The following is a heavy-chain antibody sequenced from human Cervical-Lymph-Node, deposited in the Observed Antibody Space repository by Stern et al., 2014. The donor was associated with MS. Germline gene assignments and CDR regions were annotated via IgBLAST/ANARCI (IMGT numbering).Heavy chain of an antibody. Sequence: QMQLMQSGAEVKKPGSSVKVSCKASGGTFSRQAISWVRQAPGQGLEWLGGIIPIFGAAHYAQKLQGRVTIIADESTSTAYMELRSLRSEDTAVYYCARDEIGQTTSHYYYYGMDVWGQGTTVTVSS. V-gene: IGHV1-69*01. CDR2: IIPIFGAA. CDR1: GGTFSRQA. J-gene: IGHJ6*02. D-gene: IGHD1-1*01. CDR3: ARDEIGQTTSHYYYYGMDV.